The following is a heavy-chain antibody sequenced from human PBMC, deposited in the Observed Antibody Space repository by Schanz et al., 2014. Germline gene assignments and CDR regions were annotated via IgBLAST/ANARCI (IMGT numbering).Heavy chain of an antibody. CDR2: ISVYNHNK. J-gene: IGHJ4*02. CDR1: GYIFINSG. D-gene: IGHD3-3*01. CDR3: ARSAGRDFWSGYYTRFDY. Sequence: QIQLVQSGPEVKKPGATVKVSCKASGYIFINSGISWVRQAPGQGLEWMGWISVYNHNKEYDQKFQGRVTMTTDTSTSTAYMALTDLRSDDTAVYYCARSAGRDFWSGYYTRFDYWGRGTLXTVSS. V-gene: IGHV1-18*01.